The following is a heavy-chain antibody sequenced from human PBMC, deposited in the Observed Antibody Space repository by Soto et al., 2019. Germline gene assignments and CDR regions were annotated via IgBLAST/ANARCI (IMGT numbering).Heavy chain of an antibody. CDR3: ARGIDGTIFGVVPSTIVYYMDV. CDR2: ISAYNGNT. J-gene: IGHJ6*03. CDR1: GYTFTRYG. Sequence: GASVKVSCKASGYTFTRYGISWVLQAPGQGLEWMGWISAYNGNTKYAEKIQGRVTMTTDTSTSTAYMELRSLRSDDTALYYCARGIDGTIFGVVPSTIVYYMDVWGKGTTVTVSS. D-gene: IGHD3-3*01. V-gene: IGHV1-18*01.